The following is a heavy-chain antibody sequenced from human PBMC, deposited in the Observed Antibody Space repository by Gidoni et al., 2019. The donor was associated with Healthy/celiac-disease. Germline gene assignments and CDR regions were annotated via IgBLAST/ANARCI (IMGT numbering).Heavy chain of an antibody. CDR1: GFTLSSYL. CDR3: AKDSKYDFWSGYGDYFDY. Sequence: EAQLLASVGGMVQPGGSLRLACSASGFTLSSYLMSWVRQAQGKGLEWVSAVSGSGGSTYYEDSVKDRFTISRDNSKNTLYLQMNSLRAEETAVDDCAKDSKYDFWSGYGDYFDYWGQGTLVTVSS. J-gene: IGHJ4*02. D-gene: IGHD3-3*01. CDR2: VSGSGGST. V-gene: IGHV3-23*01.